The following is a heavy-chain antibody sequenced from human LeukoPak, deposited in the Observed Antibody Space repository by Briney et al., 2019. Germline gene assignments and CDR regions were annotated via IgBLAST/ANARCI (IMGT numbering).Heavy chain of an antibody. CDR2: IYYSGST. J-gene: IGHJ4*02. CDR3: ARDRIAAGNFDY. Sequence: PSETLSLTCTVSGGSISSGDYYWSWIRQPPGKGLEWIGYIYYSGSTYYNPSLKSRVTISVDTSKNQFSLKLSSVTAADTAVYYCARDRIAAGNFDYWGQGTLVTVSS. CDR1: GGSISSGDYY. V-gene: IGHV4-30-4*01. D-gene: IGHD6-13*01.